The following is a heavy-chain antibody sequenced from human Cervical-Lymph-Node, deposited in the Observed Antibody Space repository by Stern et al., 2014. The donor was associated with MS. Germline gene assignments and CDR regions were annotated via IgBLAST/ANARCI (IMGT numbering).Heavy chain of an antibody. CDR3: ARDCRLRYFDNYGMDV. CDR1: GGSISSGSYY. V-gene: IGHV4-61*02. J-gene: IGHJ6*02. Sequence: QVQLQQSGPGLVKPSQTLSLTCTVSGGSISSGSYYWSWIRQPAGKGLEWIGRIYTSGSTNYNPSLKSRVTISVETSKNQFSLKRSSVTAADTAVYYCARDCRLRYFDNYGMDVWGQGTTVTVSS. D-gene: IGHD3-9*01. CDR2: IYTSGST.